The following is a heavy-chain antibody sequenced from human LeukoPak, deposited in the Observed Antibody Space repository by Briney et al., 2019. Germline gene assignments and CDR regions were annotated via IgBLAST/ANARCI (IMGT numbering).Heavy chain of an antibody. V-gene: IGHV4-34*01. CDR1: GGSFSDYY. J-gene: IGHJ2*01. CDR2: INHSGST. D-gene: IGHD4-17*01. CDR3: ARKNYGDYVYWYFDL. Sequence: SETLSLTCAVYGGSFSDYYWSWIRQPPEKGLEWIAEINHSGSTNYNPSLKSRVTISVDRSKNQFSLKLSSVTAADTAVYYWARKNYGDYVYWYFDLGGRGPLVIVSS.